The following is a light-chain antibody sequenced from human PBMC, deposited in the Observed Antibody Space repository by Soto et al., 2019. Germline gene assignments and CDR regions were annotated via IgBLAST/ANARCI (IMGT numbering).Light chain of an antibody. Sequence: EIVMTQSPATLSVSPGDRATLSCRAGQSVSSNLAWYQQKPGQAPRLLIYGASTRATGIPARFSGSGSGTEFTLTIRSLQSEDFAVYYCQRYNAWPINFGQGTRLDIK. CDR1: QSVSSN. V-gene: IGKV3-15*01. CDR2: GAS. J-gene: IGKJ5*01. CDR3: QRYNAWPIN.